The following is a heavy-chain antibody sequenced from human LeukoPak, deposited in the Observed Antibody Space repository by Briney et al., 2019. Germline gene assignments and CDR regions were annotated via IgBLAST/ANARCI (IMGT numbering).Heavy chain of an antibody. Sequence: GGSLRLCCAASGFTFSSCEMNWVRQAPGKGLEWVSYISSSGSTIYYADSVKGRFTISRDNAKNSLYLQMNSLRAEDTAVYYCARDNYDSSGYYFDWGQGTLVTVSS. V-gene: IGHV3-48*03. CDR1: GFTFSSCE. CDR2: ISSSGSTI. CDR3: ARDNYDSSGYYFD. D-gene: IGHD3-22*01. J-gene: IGHJ4*02.